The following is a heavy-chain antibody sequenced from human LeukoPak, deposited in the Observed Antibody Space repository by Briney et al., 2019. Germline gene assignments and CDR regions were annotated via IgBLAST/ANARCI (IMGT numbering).Heavy chain of an antibody. J-gene: IGHJ4*02. V-gene: IGHV3-30*02. D-gene: IGHD3-22*01. CDR1: GFNFSNYD. CDR3: AKDFSVYYYDSRVLDY. CDR2: IRHDGSNK. Sequence: PGGSLRLSCAASGFNFSNYDLHWVRQAPGKGLQWVVFIRHDGSNKYYADSVKGRFTISRDNSKNTVYLQMNSLRAEDTAVYYCAKDFSVYYYDSRVLDYWGQGTLVTVSS.